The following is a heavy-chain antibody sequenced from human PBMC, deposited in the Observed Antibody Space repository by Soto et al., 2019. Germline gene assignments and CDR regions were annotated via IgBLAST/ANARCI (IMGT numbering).Heavy chain of an antibody. D-gene: IGHD3-10*01. Sequence: PSETLSLTCAVSGGSISSSNWWSWVRQPPGKGLEWIGEIYHSGSTNYNPSLKSRVTISVDKSKNQFSLKLSSVTAADTAVYYCARFTMVRGELGAKGYYYYGMDVWGQGTTVTRLL. J-gene: IGHJ6*02. V-gene: IGHV4-4*02. CDR2: IYHSGST. CDR1: GGSISSSNW. CDR3: ARFTMVRGELGAKGYYYYGMDV.